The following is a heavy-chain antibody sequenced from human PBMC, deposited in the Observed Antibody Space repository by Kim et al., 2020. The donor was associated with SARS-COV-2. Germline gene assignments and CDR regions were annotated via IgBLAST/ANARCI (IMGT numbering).Heavy chain of an antibody. V-gene: IGHV4-59*08. Sequence: SETLSLTCTVSGGSISSYYWSWIRQPPGKGLEWIGYIYYSGSTNYNPSLKSRVTISVDTSKNQFSLKLSSVTAADTAVYYCARHQFELTPYYFDYWGQGTLVTVSS. CDR3: ARHQFELTPYYFDY. CDR1: GGSISSYY. D-gene: IGHD1-26*01. CDR2: IYYSGST. J-gene: IGHJ4*02.